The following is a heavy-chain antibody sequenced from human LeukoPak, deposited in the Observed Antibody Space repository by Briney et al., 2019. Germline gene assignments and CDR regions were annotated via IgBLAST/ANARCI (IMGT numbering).Heavy chain of an antibody. D-gene: IGHD3-10*01. CDR1: GYTFTSYG. V-gene: IGHV1-18*01. CDR2: ISAYNGNT. CDR3: ARDHVGYYYGSGSYAYNWFDP. Sequence: ASVKVSCKASGYTFTSYGISWVRQAPGQGLEWMGWISAYNGNTNYAQKLQGRVTMTTDTSTSTAYMELRSLRSDDTAVYYCARDHVGYYYGSGSYAYNWFDPWGQGTLVTVSS. J-gene: IGHJ5*02.